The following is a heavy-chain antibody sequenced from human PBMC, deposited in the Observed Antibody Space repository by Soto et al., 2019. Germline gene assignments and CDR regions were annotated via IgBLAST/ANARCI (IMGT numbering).Heavy chain of an antibody. Sequence: EVQLLESGGALVQPGGSLRLSCAASGFGFSAYAMSWVRQAPGRGLQWVTVTTGSGETTYYADSVRGRFTISRDNSTNTLQLHMYSLRAEDTSTYYCAKAQEASGNVNSFLHFWGQGTLVTVSS. J-gene: IGHJ4*02. D-gene: IGHD5-12*01. CDR3: AKAQEASGNVNSFLHF. V-gene: IGHV3-23*01. CDR2: TTGSGETT. CDR1: GFGFSAYA.